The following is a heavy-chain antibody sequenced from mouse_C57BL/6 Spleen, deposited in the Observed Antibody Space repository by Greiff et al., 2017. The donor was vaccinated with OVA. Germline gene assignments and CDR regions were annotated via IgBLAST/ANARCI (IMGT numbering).Heavy chain of an antibody. D-gene: IGHD2-4*01. J-gene: IGHJ4*01. Sequence: VQRAASGAELVKPGASVKISCKASGYAFSSYWMNWVKQRPGKGLEWIGQIYSGEGDSYYHGKFKGKATLTADKSSSTAYMQLSSLTSEDSAVYFCARSDDYGGYYYAMDYWGQGASVTVAT. CDR2: IYSGEGDS. CDR3: ARSDDYGGYYYAMDY. CDR1: GYAFSSYW. V-gene: IGHV1-80*01.